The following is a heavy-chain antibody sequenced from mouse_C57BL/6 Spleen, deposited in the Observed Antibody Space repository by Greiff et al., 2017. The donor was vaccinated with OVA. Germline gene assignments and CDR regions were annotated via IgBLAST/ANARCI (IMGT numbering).Heavy chain of an antibody. J-gene: IGHJ4*01. CDR3: ASPIYYGNYGYYAMDY. D-gene: IGHD2-1*01. CDR1: GYSITSGYY. V-gene: IGHV3-6*01. Sequence: EVKLVESGPGLVKPSPSLSLTCSVTGYSITSGYYWNWIRQFPGNKLEWMGYISYDGSNNYNPSLKNRISITRDTSKNQFFLKLNSVTTEDTATYYCASPIYYGNYGYYAMDYWGQGTSVTVSS. CDR2: ISYDGSN.